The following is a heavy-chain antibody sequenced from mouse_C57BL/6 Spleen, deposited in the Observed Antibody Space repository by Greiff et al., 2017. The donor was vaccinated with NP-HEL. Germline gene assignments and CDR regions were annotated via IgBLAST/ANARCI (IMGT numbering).Heavy chain of an antibody. J-gene: IGHJ1*03. V-gene: IGHV5-6*01. CDR2: ISSGGSYT. Sequence: EVHLVESGGDLVKPGGSLKLSCAASGFTFSSYGMSWVRQTPDKRLEWVATISSGGSYTYYPDSVKGRFTISRDNAKNTLYLQMSSLKSEDTAMYYCARHDHGSSFWYFDVWGTGTTVTVSS. CDR1: GFTFSSYG. D-gene: IGHD1-1*01. CDR3: ARHDHGSSFWYFDV.